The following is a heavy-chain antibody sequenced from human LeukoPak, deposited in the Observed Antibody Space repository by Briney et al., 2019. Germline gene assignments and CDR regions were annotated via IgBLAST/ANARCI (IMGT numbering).Heavy chain of an antibody. CDR2: IYYSGST. V-gene: IGHV4-59*01. CDR3: ARDRSGYSYYYYYYGMDV. D-gene: IGHD5-12*01. J-gene: IGHJ6*02. Sequence: SETLSLTCTVSGGSISSYYWSWIRQPPGKGLEWIGYIYYSGSTNYNPSLKSRVTISVDTSKNQFSLKLSSVTAADTAVYYCARDRSGYSYYYYYYGMDVWGQGTTVTVSS. CDR1: GGSISSYY.